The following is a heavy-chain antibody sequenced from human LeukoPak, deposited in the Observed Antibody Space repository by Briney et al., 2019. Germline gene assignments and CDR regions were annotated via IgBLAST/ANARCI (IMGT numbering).Heavy chain of an antibody. D-gene: IGHD2-8*02. CDR1: GGSISSSNW. CDR3: ARLVVPGFFDY. J-gene: IGHJ4*02. CDR2: IYYSGST. V-gene: IGHV4-4*02. Sequence: SGTLSLTCAVSGGSISSSNWWSWVRQPPGKRLEWIGTIYYSGSTYYNPSLKSQITTSVDTPRNEFSLKLSSVTAADTAVYYCARLVVPGFFDYWGQGALVTVSS.